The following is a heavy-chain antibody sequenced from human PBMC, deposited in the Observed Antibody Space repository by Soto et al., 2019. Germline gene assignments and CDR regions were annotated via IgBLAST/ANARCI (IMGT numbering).Heavy chain of an antibody. CDR2: IKSKTDGGTT. Sequence: EVQLVESGGGLVKPGGSLRLSCAVSGFTFNNAWMNWVRQAPGKGPEWVGHIKSKTDGGTTDYGASVKGRFTISRDDSKNMLYLQISSLRTEDTAVYYCTTDVWPFRGGDYWGRGTLVTVSS. V-gene: IGHV3-15*07. J-gene: IGHJ4*02. CDR1: GFTFNNAW. CDR3: TTDVWPFRGGDY. D-gene: IGHD2-8*01.